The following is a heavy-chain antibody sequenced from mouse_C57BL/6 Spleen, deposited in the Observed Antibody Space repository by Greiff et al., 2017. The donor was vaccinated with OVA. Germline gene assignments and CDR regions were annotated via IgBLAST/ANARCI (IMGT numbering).Heavy chain of an antibody. CDR2: INPNNGGT. J-gene: IGHJ2*01. D-gene: IGHD2-1*01. V-gene: IGHV1-26*01. CDR3: ARSGKYFDY. Sequence: EVQLQQSGPELVKPGASVKISCKASGYTFTDYYMNWVKQSHGKSLEWIGDINPNNGGTSYNQKFKGKATLTVDKSSSTAYMELRSLTSEDSAVYYCARSGKYFDYWGKGTTLTVSS. CDR1: GYTFTDYY.